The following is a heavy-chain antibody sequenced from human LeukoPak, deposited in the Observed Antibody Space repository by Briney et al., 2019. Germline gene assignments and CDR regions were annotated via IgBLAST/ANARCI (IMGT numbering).Heavy chain of an antibody. CDR1: GYTFTIYG. CDR2: ISAKSGNT. J-gene: IGHJ4*02. D-gene: IGHD2-15*01. CDR3: ARVARGHCSGTD. V-gene: IGHV1-18*01. Sequence: APVKVSCKASGYTFTIYGISWVRQAPGQGLEWMGWISAKSGNTNYAQKFQGRVTMTTDTSTSTAYMELRSLRSDDTAVYYCARVARGHCSGTDWGQGTLVTVSS.